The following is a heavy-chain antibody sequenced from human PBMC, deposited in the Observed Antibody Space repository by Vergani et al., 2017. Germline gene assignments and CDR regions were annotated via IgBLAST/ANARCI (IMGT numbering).Heavy chain of an antibody. CDR2: SRNMAYSFST. CDR1: GFNFSDYY. J-gene: IGHJ4*02. V-gene: IGHV3-72*01. Sequence: EVQLVESGGALVQPGGSLRLSCAVSGFNFSDYYLDWIRQAPGTGLEWVGRSRNMAYSFSTQFAASVAGRFSISRDASTRSLFLQMNSLKIEDTAVYFCVREGTYCSGSSCYTGVGIFDFWGQGTTVTVSS. D-gene: IGHD2-2*01. CDR3: VREGTYCSGSSCYTGVGIFDF.